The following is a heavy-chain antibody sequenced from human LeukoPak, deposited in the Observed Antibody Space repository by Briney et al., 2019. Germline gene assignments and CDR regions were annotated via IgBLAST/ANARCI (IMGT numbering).Heavy chain of an antibody. V-gene: IGHV1-2*02. J-gene: IGHJ4*02. CDR1: GHTFTGYY. CDR2: IHPNSGGT. D-gene: IGHD3-22*01. Sequence: ASVKASCKASGHTFTGYYMNWVRQAPRQRLEWMGWIHPNSGGTNYAQKFQGRVTMTRDTSISTAYMELSRLRSDDTAVYYCARVYDYYDSSGYYGSLDYWGQGTLVTVSS. CDR3: ARVYDYYDSSGYYGSLDY.